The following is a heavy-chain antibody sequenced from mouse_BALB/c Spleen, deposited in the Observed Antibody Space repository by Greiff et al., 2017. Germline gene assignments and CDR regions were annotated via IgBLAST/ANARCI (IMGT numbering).Heavy chain of an antibody. J-gene: IGHJ3*01. Sequence: VQLQQPGAELVRPGASVKLSCKASGYTFTSYWINWVKQRPGQGLEWIGNIYPSDSYTNYNQKFKDKATLTVDKSSSTAYMQLSSPTSEDSAVYYCTRSGYGNYAWFAYWGQGTLVTVSA. CDR1: GYTFTSYW. CDR3: TRSGYGNYAWFAY. CDR2: IYPSDSYT. D-gene: IGHD2-10*02. V-gene: IGHV1-69*02.